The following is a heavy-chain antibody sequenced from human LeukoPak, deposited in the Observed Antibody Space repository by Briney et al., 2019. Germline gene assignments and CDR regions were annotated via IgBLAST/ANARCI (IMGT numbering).Heavy chain of an antibody. Sequence: PSETLSLTCTVSGGSISSSSYYWGWIRQPPGKGLEWIGSIYYSGSIYYNPSLKSRVTISVDTSKNQFSLKLSSVTAADTAVYYCARGITYDILTGSFDPWGQGTLVTVSS. D-gene: IGHD3-9*01. CDR2: IYYSGSI. V-gene: IGHV4-39*01. J-gene: IGHJ5*02. CDR1: GGSISSSSYY. CDR3: ARGITYDILTGSFDP.